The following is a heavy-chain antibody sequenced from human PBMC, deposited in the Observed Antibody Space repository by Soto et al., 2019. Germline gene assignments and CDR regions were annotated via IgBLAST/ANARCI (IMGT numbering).Heavy chain of an antibody. CDR1: GGSISSSSYY. J-gene: IGHJ4*02. D-gene: IGHD5-18*01. CDR2: IYYSGST. Sequence: ASETLSLTCTVTGGSISSSSYYWGWIRQPPGKGLEWIGSIYYSGSTYYNPSLKSRVTISVDTSKNQFSLKLSSVTAADTAVYYCARPYSYSVNYFDYWGQGTLVTVSS. CDR3: ARPYSYSVNYFDY. V-gene: IGHV4-39*01.